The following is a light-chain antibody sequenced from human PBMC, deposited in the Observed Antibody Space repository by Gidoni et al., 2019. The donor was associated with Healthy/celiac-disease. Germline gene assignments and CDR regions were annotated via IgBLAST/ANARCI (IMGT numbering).Light chain of an antibody. CDR3: QQCGSSLWT. CDR2: GAS. V-gene: IGKV3-20*01. J-gene: IGKJ1*01. Sequence: EIVLTQSPGTLSLSPGKRATLSCRASQSVSSSYVAWYQQKPGQAPRLLIYGASSRATGIPDRFSGSGSGTDFTRTISRLEPEDFAVYYCQQCGSSLWTFGQGTKVEIK. CDR1: QSVSSSY.